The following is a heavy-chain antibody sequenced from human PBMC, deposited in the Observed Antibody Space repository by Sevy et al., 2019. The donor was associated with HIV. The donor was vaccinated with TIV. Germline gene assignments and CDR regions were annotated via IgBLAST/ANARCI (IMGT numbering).Heavy chain of an antibody. CDR2: ISSSSSYI. D-gene: IGHD3-22*01. CDR3: ARARGVITTRDAFDI. V-gene: IGHV3-21*01. J-gene: IGHJ3*02. Sequence: GGSLRLSCAASGFTFSSYSMNWVRQAPGKGLEWVSSISSSSSYIYYADSVKGRFTISRDNAKNSLYLQMYSLRAEDTAVYYCARARGVITTRDAFDIWGQGTMVTVSS. CDR1: GFTFSSYS.